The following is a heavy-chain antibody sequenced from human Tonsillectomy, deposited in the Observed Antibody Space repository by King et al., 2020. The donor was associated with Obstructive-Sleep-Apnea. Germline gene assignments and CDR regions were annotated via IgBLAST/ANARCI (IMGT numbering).Heavy chain of an antibody. Sequence: VQLVESGGGLVKPGGSLRLSCAASGFTFSSYTVNWVRQAPGKRLEWVSSISSTSIYIYYADSVKGRFTVSRDNAKNSLYLQMTSLRPEDTAVYYCARSKGGYCSSASWCYVYDYWGQGTLVTVSS. CDR3: ARSKGGYCSSASWCYVYDY. CDR1: GFTFSSYT. J-gene: IGHJ4*02. V-gene: IGHV3-21*01. D-gene: IGHD2-2*01. CDR2: ISSTSIYI.